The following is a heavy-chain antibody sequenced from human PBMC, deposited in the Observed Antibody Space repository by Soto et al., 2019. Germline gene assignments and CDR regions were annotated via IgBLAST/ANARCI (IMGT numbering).Heavy chain of an antibody. V-gene: IGHV1-3*01. Sequence: QVQLVQSGAEVKKPGASVKVSCKASGYTFTSYAMHWVRQAPGQRLEWMGRINAGNGNTKYSQKFQGRVTITRDTSASTAYMELSSLRSEATSVYYCARGPGGPDGPGDYWGQGTLVTVSS. CDR3: ARGPGGPDGPGDY. CDR1: GYTFTSYA. D-gene: IGHD2-15*01. J-gene: IGHJ4*02. CDR2: INAGNGNT.